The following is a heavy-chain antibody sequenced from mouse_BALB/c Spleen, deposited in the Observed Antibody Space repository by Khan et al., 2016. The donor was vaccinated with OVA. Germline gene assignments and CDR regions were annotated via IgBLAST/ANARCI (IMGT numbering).Heavy chain of an antibody. V-gene: IGHV1S81*02. CDR2: INPGNGGT. CDR1: GYTFTSYY. Sequence: QVQLKQSGAELVKPGASVRLSCKVSGYTFTSYYLYWVKQRPGQGLEWIGDINPGNGGTNFNEKFKSKATLTVDKSSSTAYMQLSSLTSEDSAVYYCTRSEYGTFAYWGQGTLVTVSA. CDR3: TRSEYGTFAY. J-gene: IGHJ3*01. D-gene: IGHD1-1*02.